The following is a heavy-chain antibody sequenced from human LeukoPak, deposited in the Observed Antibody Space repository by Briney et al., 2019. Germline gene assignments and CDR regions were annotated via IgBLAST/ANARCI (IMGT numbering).Heavy chain of an antibody. CDR2: ISSSGSTI. V-gene: IGHV3-11*01. D-gene: IGHD3-22*01. Sequence: GGSLRLSCAASGFTFSDYYMSWIRQAPGKGLEWVSYISSSGSTIYYADSVKGRFTISRDNAKNSLYLQMNSLRAEDTAVYYCAKDYYDSSGYLVAFDIWGQGTMVTVSS. CDR3: AKDYYDSSGYLVAFDI. J-gene: IGHJ3*02. CDR1: GFTFSDYY.